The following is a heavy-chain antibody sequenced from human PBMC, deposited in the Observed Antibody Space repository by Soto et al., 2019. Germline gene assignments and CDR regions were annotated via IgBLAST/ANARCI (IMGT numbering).Heavy chain of an antibody. J-gene: IGHJ4*02. CDR1: GGSVSSGSYY. Sequence: SETHSLTSTVSGGSVSSGSYYWSWIRQPPGKGLEWIGYIYYSGSTNYNPSLKSRVTISVDTSKNQFSLKLSSVTAADTAVYYCARVSGYSGYDSNYDYWGQGTLVTVSS. CDR2: IYYSGST. D-gene: IGHD5-12*01. V-gene: IGHV4-61*01. CDR3: ARVSGYSGYDSNYDY.